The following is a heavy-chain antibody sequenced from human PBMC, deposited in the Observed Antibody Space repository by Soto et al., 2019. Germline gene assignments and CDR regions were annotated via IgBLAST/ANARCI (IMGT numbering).Heavy chain of an antibody. J-gene: IGHJ5*02. Sequence: SLTCTVSGGSISSGDYYWSWIRQPPGKGLEWIGYIYYSGSTYYNPSLKSRVTISVDTSKNQFSLKLSSVTAADTAVYYCARGFLEWSKYQGWFDPWGQGTLVTVSS. CDR3: ARGFLEWSKYQGWFDP. CDR1: GGSISSGDYY. CDR2: IYYSGST. D-gene: IGHD3-3*01. V-gene: IGHV4-30-4*01.